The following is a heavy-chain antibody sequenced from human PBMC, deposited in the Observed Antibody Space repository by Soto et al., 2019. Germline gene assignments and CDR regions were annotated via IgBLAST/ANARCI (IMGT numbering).Heavy chain of an antibody. D-gene: IGHD2-15*01. J-gene: IGHJ5*02. CDR3: ARDGYCSGGSCYSGWFDP. CDR1: GYTFTGYY. V-gene: IGHV1-2*04. Sequence: QVQLVQSGAEVKKPGASVKVSCKASGYTFTGYYMHWVRQAPGQGLEWMGWINPNSGGTNYAQKFQGWVTMTRDTSISTAYMELSRLRSDDTAVYYCARDGYCSGGSCYSGWFDPWGQGTLVTVSS. CDR2: INPNSGGT.